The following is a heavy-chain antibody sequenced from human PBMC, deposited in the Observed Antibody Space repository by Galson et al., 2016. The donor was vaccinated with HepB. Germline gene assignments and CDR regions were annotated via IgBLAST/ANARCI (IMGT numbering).Heavy chain of an antibody. CDR1: GGSISSSNYY. Sequence: ETLSLTCTVSGGSISSSNYYWGWIRQASGKGLEWIGRMYYGGSTSYNPSLKSRVTISVDTSNNQFSLKLSSVTAADTAVYYCASLYDPSGYYPNYFDYWGQGALVTVSS. D-gene: IGHD3-22*01. CDR2: MYYGGST. CDR3: ASLYDPSGYYPNYFDY. J-gene: IGHJ4*02. V-gene: IGHV4-39*01.